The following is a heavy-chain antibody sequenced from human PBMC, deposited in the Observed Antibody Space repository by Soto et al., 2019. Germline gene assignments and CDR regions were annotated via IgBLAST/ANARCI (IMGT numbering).Heavy chain of an antibody. J-gene: IGHJ4*02. V-gene: IGHV3-48*01. CDR3: ARDQAYETEYYFDY. CDR2: ISSRSSTI. Sequence: EVQLVESGGGLVQPGGSLRLSCAASGFPFSSSSMTWVRQAPGKGLAWVSYISSRSSTIYYADSVKGRFTISRDNANNSLYLQMNSLRAEDTSVYYCARDQAYETEYYFDYLGQGTLVTVSS. D-gene: IGHD2-8*01. CDR1: GFPFSSSS.